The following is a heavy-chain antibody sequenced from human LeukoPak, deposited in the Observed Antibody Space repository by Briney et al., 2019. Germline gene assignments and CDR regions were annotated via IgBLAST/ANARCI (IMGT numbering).Heavy chain of an antibody. Sequence: PGGSLRLSCAASGFTFSNYWMTWVRQAPGKGLEWVANIKQDGSEKYYVESVKDRFTISRDNAKNSLYLQMNSLRAEDTAVYYCASSELYKYGLDYWGQGTLVTVSS. CDR2: IKQDGSEK. V-gene: IGHV3-7*01. J-gene: IGHJ4*02. CDR1: GFTFSNYW. D-gene: IGHD5-18*01. CDR3: ASSELYKYGLDY.